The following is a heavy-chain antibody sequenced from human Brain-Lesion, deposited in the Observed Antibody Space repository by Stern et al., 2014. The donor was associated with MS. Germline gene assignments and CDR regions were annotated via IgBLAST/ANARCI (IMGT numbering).Heavy chain of an antibody. J-gene: IGHJ5*01. CDR1: GFTFSNYW. CDR3: ARGERWFDS. CDR2: VNNDGRRT. Sequence: EVKLVESGGGLVQPGGSLRLSCAASGFTFSNYWMHWVRHAPGQGQVWGSRVNNDGRRTSYADSVKGRFTMSRDNAKNTLYLQMNSLRVEDTAIYYCARGERWFDSWGQGTLVTVSS. V-gene: IGHV3-74*02. D-gene: IGHD3-10*01.